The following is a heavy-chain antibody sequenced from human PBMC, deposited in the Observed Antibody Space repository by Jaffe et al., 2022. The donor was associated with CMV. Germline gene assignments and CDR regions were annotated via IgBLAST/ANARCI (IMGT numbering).Heavy chain of an antibody. CDR1: GFTFSSYA. V-gene: IGHV3-64D*06. D-gene: IGHD6-13*01. CDR3: VNGAAAGTGGFDY. Sequence: EVQLVESGGGLVQPGGSLRLSCSASGFTFSSYAMHWVRQAPGKGLEYVSAISSNGGSTYYADSVKGRFTISRDNSKNTLYLQMSSLRAEDTAVYYCVNGAAAGTGGFDYWGQGTLVTVSS. J-gene: IGHJ4*02. CDR2: ISSNGGST.